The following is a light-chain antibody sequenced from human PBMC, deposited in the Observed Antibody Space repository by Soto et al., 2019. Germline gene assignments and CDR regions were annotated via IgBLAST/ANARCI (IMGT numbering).Light chain of an antibody. V-gene: IGLV2-14*03. CDR1: SSDVGGYNF. Sequence: QSARTQPASESRSPGQSITLSCTGTSSDVGGYNFVSWYQQYPGKVPKLMIYDVSNRPSGVSNRFSGSKSGNTASLTISGLQAEDEAHYYCSSYTSSSTLEVFGTGTKVTIL. J-gene: IGLJ1*01. CDR2: DVS. CDR3: SSYTSSSTLEV.